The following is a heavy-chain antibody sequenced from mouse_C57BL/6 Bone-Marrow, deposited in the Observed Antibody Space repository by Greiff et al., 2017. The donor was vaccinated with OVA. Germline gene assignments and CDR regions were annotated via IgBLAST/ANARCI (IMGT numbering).Heavy chain of an antibody. Sequence: QVQLQQPGAELVKPGASVKLSCKASGYTFTSYWMHWVKQRPGQGLEWIGMIHPNSGSTNYNEKFKSKATLTVDKSSSTAYMQLSSLTSEDAAVYYGARGRNYDYDGFAYWGQGTLVTVSA. J-gene: IGHJ3*01. V-gene: IGHV1-64*01. D-gene: IGHD2-4*01. CDR3: ARGRNYDYDGFAY. CDR1: GYTFTSYW. CDR2: IHPNSGST.